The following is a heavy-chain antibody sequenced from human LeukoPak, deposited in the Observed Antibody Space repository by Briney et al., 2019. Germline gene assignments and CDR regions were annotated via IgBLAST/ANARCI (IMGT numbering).Heavy chain of an antibody. CDR2: ISSSSSTI. CDR1: GFTFSSYS. Sequence: PGGSLRLSCAASGFTFSSYSMNWARQAPGKGLEWVSYISSSSSTIYYADSVKGRFTISRDNAKNSLYLQMNSLRAEDTAVYYCARSTVTTPDAFDIWGQGTMVTVSS. D-gene: IGHD4-17*01. J-gene: IGHJ3*02. V-gene: IGHV3-48*01. CDR3: ARSTVTTPDAFDI.